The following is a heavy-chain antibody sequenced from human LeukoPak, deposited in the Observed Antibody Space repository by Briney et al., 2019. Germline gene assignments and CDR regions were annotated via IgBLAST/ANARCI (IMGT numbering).Heavy chain of an antibody. CDR2: IYWDDDK. CDR1: GFSLSTNGVG. J-gene: IGHJ4*02. V-gene: IGHV2-5*02. CDR3: AHLNRPTRYCSGGSCYLFDY. D-gene: IGHD2-15*01. Sequence: SGPTLVKPTQALTLTCTFSGFSLSTNGVGVGWIRQPPEKALEWLALIYWDDDKRYSPSLKRRLTITKDTSKNQVVLTMTNMDPVDTATYYCAHLNRPTRYCSGGSCYLFDYWGQGTLVTVSS.